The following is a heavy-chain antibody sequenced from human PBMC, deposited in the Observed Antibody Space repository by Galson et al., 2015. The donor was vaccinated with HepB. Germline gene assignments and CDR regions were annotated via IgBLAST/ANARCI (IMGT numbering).Heavy chain of an antibody. J-gene: IGHJ4*02. CDR2: ISAYNGNT. CDR1: GYTFTSYG. Sequence: SVKVSCKASGYTFTSYGISWVRQAPGQGLEWMGWISAYNGNTSYAQKFQGRVTMTTDTSTSTAYMELRSLRSGDTAMYYCARDRISVTYYFDYWGQGTLVTVSS. V-gene: IGHV1-18*04. CDR3: ARDRISVTYYFDY. D-gene: IGHD2-15*01.